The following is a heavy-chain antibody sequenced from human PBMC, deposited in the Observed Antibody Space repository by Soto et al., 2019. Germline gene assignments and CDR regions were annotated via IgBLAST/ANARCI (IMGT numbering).Heavy chain of an antibody. J-gene: IGHJ3*02. Sequence: ASVKVSCKASGYTFTSYDINWVRQATGQGLEWMGWMNPNSGNTGYAQKFQGRVTMTRNTSISTAYVELSSLRSEDTAVYYCARVGAPYNWNYEDAFDIWGQGTMVTVSS. CDR2: MNPNSGNT. D-gene: IGHD1-7*01. CDR1: GYTFTSYD. CDR3: ARVGAPYNWNYEDAFDI. V-gene: IGHV1-8*01.